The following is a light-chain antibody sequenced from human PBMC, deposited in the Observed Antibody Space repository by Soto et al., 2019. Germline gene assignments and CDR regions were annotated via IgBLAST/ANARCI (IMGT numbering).Light chain of an antibody. Sequence: QSVLTQPPSASGTPGQRVTISCSGSGSNIGSDTVNWYQQLPGTAPKLLIYSINQRPSGVPDRFFGSKSGTSASLAISGLQSDDEADYYCAAWDDSLNGVVFGGGTKVTVL. CDR1: GSNIGSDT. CDR3: AAWDDSLNGVV. CDR2: SIN. J-gene: IGLJ2*01. V-gene: IGLV1-44*01.